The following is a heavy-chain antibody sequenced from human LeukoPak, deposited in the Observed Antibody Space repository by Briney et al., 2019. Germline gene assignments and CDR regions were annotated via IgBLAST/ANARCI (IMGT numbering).Heavy chain of an antibody. CDR1: GFTFDNYA. D-gene: IGHD3-3*01. Sequence: GGSPRLSCAASGFTFDNYAMHWVRQAPGKGLEWVSGISWNSGTIGYADSVKGRFTISRDNAKNSLYLQMNSLRVEDMALYYCAKGGSSYYDFWSGANWFDPWGQGTLVTVSS. CDR2: ISWNSGTI. J-gene: IGHJ5*02. CDR3: AKGGSSYYDFWSGANWFDP. V-gene: IGHV3-9*03.